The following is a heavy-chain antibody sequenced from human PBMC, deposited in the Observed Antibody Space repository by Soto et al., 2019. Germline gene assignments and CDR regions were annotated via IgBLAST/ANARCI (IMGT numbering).Heavy chain of an antibody. J-gene: IGHJ4*02. CDR3: ARDHLPIQLWSPADY. CDR1: GYTFTSYG. Sequence: ASVKVSCKASGYTFTSYGISWVRQAPGQGLGWMGWISAYNGNTNYAQKLQGRVTMTTDTSTSTAYMELRSLRSDDTAVYYCARDHLPIQLWSPADYWGQGTLVTVSS. D-gene: IGHD5-18*01. V-gene: IGHV1-18*04. CDR2: ISAYNGNT.